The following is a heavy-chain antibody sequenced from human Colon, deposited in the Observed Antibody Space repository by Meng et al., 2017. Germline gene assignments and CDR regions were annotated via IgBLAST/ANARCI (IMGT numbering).Heavy chain of an antibody. J-gene: IGHJ4*02. CDR2: TYYRSKYYN. CDR3: ARDWGDVRGGFDF. D-gene: IGHD3-10*02. Sequence: LQQPRSGLLKPSHTPSLTFAISGDSVSSNSAAWNWIRQSPSRGLEWLGRTYYRSKYYNDYALSVKSRITINPDTSKNQFSLQLNSVTPEDTAIYYCARDWGDVRGGFDFWGQGTLVTASS. CDR1: GDSVSSNSAA. V-gene: IGHV6-1*01.